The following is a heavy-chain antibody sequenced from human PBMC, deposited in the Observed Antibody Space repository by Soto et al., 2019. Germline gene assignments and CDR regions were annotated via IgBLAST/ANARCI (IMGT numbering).Heavy chain of an antibody. CDR3: ASCDRGGNQNF. CDR1: GFTLRNYW. V-gene: IGHV3-7*01. D-gene: IGHD2-15*01. Sequence: GGSLRLSCGGSGFTLRNYWMSWVRQPPGKGLEWVAHMSEDESEKYYVGSVKGRFTISKDNAKNSIYLQMNSLRAEDTAVYYCASCDRGGNQNFWGLGTPVTVSS. J-gene: IGHJ4*02. CDR2: MSEDESEK.